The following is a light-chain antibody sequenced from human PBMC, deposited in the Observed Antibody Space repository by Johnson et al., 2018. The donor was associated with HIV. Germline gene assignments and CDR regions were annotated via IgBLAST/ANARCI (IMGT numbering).Light chain of an antibody. CDR2: EKN. CDR3: GTWDSSLSSYV. V-gene: IGLV1-51*02. CDR1: SSNIGNNY. J-gene: IGLJ1*01. Sequence: HSVLTQPPSVSAATGQKVTISCSGSSSNIGNNYVSWYQQVPGTAPKLLIYEKNKRPSGIPDRFSGSKSGTSATLGITGLQTGDEADYYCGTWDSSLSSYVFGTGTKVTVL.